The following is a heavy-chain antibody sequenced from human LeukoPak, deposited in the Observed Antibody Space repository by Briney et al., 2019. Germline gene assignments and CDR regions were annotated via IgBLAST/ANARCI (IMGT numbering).Heavy chain of an antibody. J-gene: IGHJ2*01. CDR3: VTQKGSGYWYFDL. CDR2: IYYSGNT. V-gene: IGHV4-39*07. CDR1: GGSISSSRYF. D-gene: IGHD3-10*01. Sequence: SETLSLTCTVSGGSISSSRYFWGWIRQPPGKGLEWIGSIYYSGNTYYNPSLKSRVTISVDTSKNQFSLKLSSVTAADTAVYYCVTQKGSGYWYFDLWGRGTLVTVSS.